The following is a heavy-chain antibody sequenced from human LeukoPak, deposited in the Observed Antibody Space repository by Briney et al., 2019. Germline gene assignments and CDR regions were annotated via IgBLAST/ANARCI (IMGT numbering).Heavy chain of an antibody. CDR1: GGSISSSSYY. CDR2: IYYSGST. Sequence: SETLSLTCTVSGGSISSSSYYWGWIRRPPGKGLGWIGSIYYSGSTYYNPSLKSRVTISVDTSKNQFSLKLSSVTAADTAVYYCARQLAYCSSTSCYADKVDYWGQGTLVTVSS. V-gene: IGHV4-39*01. D-gene: IGHD2-2*01. CDR3: ARQLAYCSSTSCYADKVDY. J-gene: IGHJ4*02.